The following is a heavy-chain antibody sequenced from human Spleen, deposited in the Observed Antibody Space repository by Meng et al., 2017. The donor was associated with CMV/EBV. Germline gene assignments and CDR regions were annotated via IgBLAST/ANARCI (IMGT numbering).Heavy chain of an antibody. D-gene: IGHD3-22*01. CDR2: IYIGGST. CDR1: GLTVSENY. J-gene: IGHJ4*02. CDR3: AIEHYYDRSGYSHNFDY. V-gene: IGHV3-53*01. Sequence: LSLTCAASGLTVSENYMSWVRQAPGKGLEWVSVIYIGGSTYYADSVKGRFTISRDNSKNTLYLQMNSLRAEDTAVFYCAIEHYYDRSGYSHNFDYWGRGTLVTVSS.